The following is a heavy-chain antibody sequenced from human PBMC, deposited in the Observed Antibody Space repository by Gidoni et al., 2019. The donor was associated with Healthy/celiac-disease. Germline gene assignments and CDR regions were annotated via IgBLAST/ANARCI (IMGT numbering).Heavy chain of an antibody. D-gene: IGHD2-2*01. CDR1: GFTFSSYA. V-gene: IGHV3-30-3*01. J-gene: IGHJ5*02. CDR3: ASLFPIVVVLAAIDP. Sequence: QVQLVESGGGVVQPGRSLRLSCAASGFTFSSYAMHWVRQAPGKGLGWVAVISYDGSNKYYADSVKGRFTISRDNSKNTLYLQMNSLRAEDTAVYYCASLFPIVVVLAAIDPWGQGTLVTVSS. CDR2: ISYDGSNK.